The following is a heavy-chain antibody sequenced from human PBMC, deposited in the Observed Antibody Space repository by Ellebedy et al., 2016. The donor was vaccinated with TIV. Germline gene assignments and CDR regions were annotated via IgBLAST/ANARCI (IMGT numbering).Heavy chain of an antibody. Sequence: PGGSLRLSCAASGVTLRHYAMSWVRQAPGKGLDWVSAISGDGDRAYYTDSVKGRFTMSRDNSKNTVYLQMNSLRADDTAIYYCARGSGDGPDYFYNYYGMNVWGHGTTVTVSS. D-gene: IGHD3-3*01. CDR3: ARGSGDGPDYFYNYYGMNV. CDR2: ISGDGDRA. CDR1: GVTLRHYA. J-gene: IGHJ6*02. V-gene: IGHV3-23*01.